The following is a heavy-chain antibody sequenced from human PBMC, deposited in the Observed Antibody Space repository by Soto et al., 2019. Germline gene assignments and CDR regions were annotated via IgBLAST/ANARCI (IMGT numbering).Heavy chain of an antibody. D-gene: IGHD2-2*01. CDR2: IYYSGST. J-gene: IGHJ3*02. CDR1: GGSISSGGYY. Sequence: SETLSLTCTVSGGSISSGGYYWSWIRQHPGKGLEWIGYIYYSGSTYYNPSLKSRVTISVDTSKNQFSLKLSSVTAADTAVYYCAGLFVLGYCSSTSCPGAFDIWGQGTMVTVSS. CDR3: AGLFVLGYCSSTSCPGAFDI. V-gene: IGHV4-31*03.